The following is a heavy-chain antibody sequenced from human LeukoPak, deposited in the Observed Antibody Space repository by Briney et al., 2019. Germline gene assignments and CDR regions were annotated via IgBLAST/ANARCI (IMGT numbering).Heavy chain of an antibody. D-gene: IGHD3-10*01. CDR2: TSYDGSDK. CDR1: GFTFNRYG. CDR3: AKHLGREVIHYVFES. J-gene: IGHJ3*01. Sequence: GGSLTLPYAASGFTFNRYGMHWVRQAPGKGLEWVAVTSYDGSDKYYADSVRGRFTISRDNSNNTLYLQMDTLRTADTAVYYCAKHLGREVIHYVFESWVLGTRVTVSS. V-gene: IGHV3-30*18.